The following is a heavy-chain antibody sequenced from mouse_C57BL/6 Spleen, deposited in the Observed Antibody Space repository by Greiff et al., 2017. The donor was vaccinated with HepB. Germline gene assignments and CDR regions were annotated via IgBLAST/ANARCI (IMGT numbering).Heavy chain of an antibody. Sequence: EVKLMESEGGLVQPGSSMKLSCTASGFTFSDYYMAWVRQVPEKGLEWVANINYDGSSTYYLDSLKSRFIISRDNAKNILYLQMSSLKSEDTATYYCARDGYSFDYWGQGTTLTVSS. J-gene: IGHJ2*01. CDR1: GFTFSDYY. D-gene: IGHD2-3*01. V-gene: IGHV5-16*01. CDR2: INYDGSST. CDR3: ARDGYSFDY.